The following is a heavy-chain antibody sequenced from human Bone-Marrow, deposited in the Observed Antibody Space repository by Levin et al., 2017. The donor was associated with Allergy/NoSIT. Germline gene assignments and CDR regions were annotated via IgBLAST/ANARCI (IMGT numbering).Heavy chain of an antibody. CDR2: IYYSGST. CDR1: GGSISSSSYY. V-gene: IGHV4-39*01. D-gene: IGHD3-3*01. CDR3: ARGGQVWSGYYALFDP. J-gene: IGHJ5*02. Sequence: SETLSLTSTVSGGSISSSSYYWGWIRQPPGKGLEWIGSIYYSGSTYYNPSLKSRGTISVDTSKNQFSLKLSSVTAADTAVYYCARGGQVWSGYYALFDPWGQGTLVTVSA.